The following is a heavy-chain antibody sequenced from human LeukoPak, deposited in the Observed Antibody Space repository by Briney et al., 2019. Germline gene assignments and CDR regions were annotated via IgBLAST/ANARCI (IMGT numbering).Heavy chain of an antibody. D-gene: IGHD3-22*01. J-gene: IGHJ5*02. Sequence: GGSLRLSCAASGFTFSSYSMNWVRQAPGKGLEWVSSISSSSSYIYHADSVKGRFTISRDNAKNSLYLQMNSLRAEDTAVYYCARVGATMIVVVNWFVPWGQGTLVTVSS. CDR1: GFTFSSYS. CDR2: ISSSSSYI. CDR3: ARVGATMIVVVNWFVP. V-gene: IGHV3-21*01.